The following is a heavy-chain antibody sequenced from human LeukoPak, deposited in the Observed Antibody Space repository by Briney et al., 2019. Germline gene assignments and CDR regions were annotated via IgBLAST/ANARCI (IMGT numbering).Heavy chain of an antibody. V-gene: IGHV3-30-3*01. CDR3: ARHPRLPP. J-gene: IGHJ5*02. CDR2: ISYDGSNK. Sequence: PGGSLRLSCAASGFTFSSYAMHWVRQAPGKGLEWVAVISYDGSNKYYADSVKGRFTISRDNSKNTLYLQMNSLRAEDTAVYYCARHPRLPPGGQGTLVTVSS. CDR1: GFTFSSYA.